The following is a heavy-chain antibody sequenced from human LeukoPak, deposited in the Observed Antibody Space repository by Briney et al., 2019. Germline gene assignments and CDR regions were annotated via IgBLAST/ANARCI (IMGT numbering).Heavy chain of an antibody. CDR3: ATTPQLGYYYGLDV. J-gene: IGHJ6*02. Sequence: SETLSLTCTVSGGSVTDYYWNWTRQPPGKGLEWIGYIYYSGGTKSNPSLKSRVTISVDTSKSQFSLKLSSVTAADTAVYYCATTPQLGYYYGLDVWGQGTTVTVSS. CDR2: IYYSGGT. V-gene: IGHV4-59*02. CDR1: GGSVTDYY. D-gene: IGHD1-1*01.